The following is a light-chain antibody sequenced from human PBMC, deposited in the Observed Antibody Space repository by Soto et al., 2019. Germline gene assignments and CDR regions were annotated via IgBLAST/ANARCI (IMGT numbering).Light chain of an antibody. Sequence: DIQMTQSPSSLSASVGDRVTITCRASQSISSYLNWYQQKPWKAPRLLIYAASWLQSGVSSRFSGGGSGIEITLTISSMQHEDFATYYCQQSYSTPPWTFGQGAKVDIK. J-gene: IGKJ1*01. CDR3: QQSYSTPPWT. CDR1: QSISSY. V-gene: IGKV1-39*01. CDR2: AAS.